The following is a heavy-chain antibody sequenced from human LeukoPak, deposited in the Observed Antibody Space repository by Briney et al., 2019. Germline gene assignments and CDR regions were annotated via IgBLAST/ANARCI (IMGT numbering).Heavy chain of an antibody. CDR1: GGSISSYY. D-gene: IGHD3-10*01. V-gene: IGHV4-59*01. Sequence: SETLSLTFTVSGGSISSYYWSWIRQPPGKGLVWIGYFYYGGSTNYNPSLKSRVAISVDTSKNQFSLKLTSVTTADTAVYYCARYRSFGGLSHWGQGTLVTVSS. J-gene: IGHJ4*02. CDR2: FYYGGST. CDR3: ARYRSFGGLSH.